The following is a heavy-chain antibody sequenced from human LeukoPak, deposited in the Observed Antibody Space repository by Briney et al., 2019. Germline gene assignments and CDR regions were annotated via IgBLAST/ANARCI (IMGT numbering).Heavy chain of an antibody. J-gene: IGHJ4*02. CDR2: IKQDGSEK. CDR1: GFTFNSYW. V-gene: IGHV3-7*01. CDR3: AREQRGYDCYY. D-gene: IGHD5-12*01. Sequence: GGSLRLSCAASGFTFNSYWMSWVRQPPGKGLEWVANIKQDGSEKYYVDSVKGRFTISRDDSKNTLYLQMNSLRGEDTAVYYCAREQRGYDCYYWGQGTLVTVSS.